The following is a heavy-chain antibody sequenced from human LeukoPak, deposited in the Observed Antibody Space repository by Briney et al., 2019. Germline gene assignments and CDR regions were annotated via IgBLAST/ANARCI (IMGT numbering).Heavy chain of an antibody. D-gene: IGHD3-3*01. J-gene: IGHJ5*02. V-gene: IGHV4-34*01. CDR1: GGSFSGYY. CDR2: INHSGST. Sequence: SETLSLTCAVYGGSFSGYYWSWIRQPPGKGLEWIGEINHSGSTNYNPSLKSRVTISVDTSKNQFSLKLSSVTAADTAVYYCARGEYYDFWGGQSTYNWFDPWGQGTLVTVSS. CDR3: ARGEYYDFWGGQSTYNWFDP.